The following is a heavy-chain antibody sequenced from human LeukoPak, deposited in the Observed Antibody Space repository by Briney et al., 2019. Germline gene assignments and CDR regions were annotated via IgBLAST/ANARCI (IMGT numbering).Heavy chain of an antibody. J-gene: IGHJ4*02. CDR2: ISSSSSYI. CDR3: ARSHTAMVLDY. Sequence: GGSLRLSCAASGFTFNSYSMNWVRQAPGKGLEWVSSISSSSSYIYYAGSVKGRFTISRDNAKNSLYLQMNSLRAEDTAVYYCARSHTAMVLDYWGQGTLVTVSS. CDR1: GFTFNSYS. D-gene: IGHD5-18*01. V-gene: IGHV3-21*01.